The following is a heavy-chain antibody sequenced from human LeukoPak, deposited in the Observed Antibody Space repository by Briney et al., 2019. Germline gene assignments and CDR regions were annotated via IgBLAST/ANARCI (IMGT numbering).Heavy chain of an antibody. CDR3: ARDNGEWRLNWFDH. CDR2: IWDDGNNK. V-gene: IGHV3-33*01. J-gene: IGHJ5*02. CDR1: GFTFSTYV. Sequence: GGSLRLSCAASGFTFSTYVMHWVRQAPGKGLDWVALIWDDGNNKYYADSVKGRFTISRDNSKNTLYLQMNSLRAEDTAVYYCARDNGEWRLNWFDHWGQGTLSPSPQ. D-gene: IGHD2-8*01.